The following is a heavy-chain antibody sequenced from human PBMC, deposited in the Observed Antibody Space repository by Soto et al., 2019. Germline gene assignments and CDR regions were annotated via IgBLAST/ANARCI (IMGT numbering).Heavy chain of an antibody. CDR3: ARGIRGYSYGTNWFDP. Sequence: PSETLSLTCAVYGGSFSGYYWSWIRQPPGKGLEWIGEINHSGSTNYNPSLKSRVTISVDTSKNQFSLKLSSVTAADTAVYYCARGIRGYSYGTNWFDPWGQGTLVTVSS. CDR2: INHSGST. CDR1: GGSFSGYY. V-gene: IGHV4-34*01. D-gene: IGHD5-18*01. J-gene: IGHJ5*02.